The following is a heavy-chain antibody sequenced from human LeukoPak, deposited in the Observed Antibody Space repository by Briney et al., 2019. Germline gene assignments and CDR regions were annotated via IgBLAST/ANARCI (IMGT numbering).Heavy chain of an antibody. CDR1: GYTFTSYD. CDR2: MNPNSGNT. CDR3: ARVPYYYDSSGAITFDY. V-gene: IGHV1-8*01. D-gene: IGHD3-22*01. J-gene: IGHJ4*02. Sequence: GASVKVSCKASGYTFTSYDINWVRQATGQGLEWMGWMNPNSGNTGYAQKFQGRVTMTRNTSISTAYMELSSLRSDDTAVYYCARVPYYYDSSGAITFDYWGQGTLVTVSS.